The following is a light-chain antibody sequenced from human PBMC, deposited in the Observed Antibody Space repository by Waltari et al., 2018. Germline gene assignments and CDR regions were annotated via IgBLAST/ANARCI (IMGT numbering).Light chain of an antibody. Sequence: DVVMTQSPLSLPVTLGQPASISCKSSQSLVHSNGNTYLGWFQQRPGQSPRRLIYEVSNRDPVVPERFSGSGSGTDFTLEISRVEAEDVGVYYCMQFTHSPPWTFGQGTKVEI. V-gene: IGKV2-30*02. CDR3: MQFTHSPPWT. CDR1: QSLVHSNGNTY. CDR2: EVS. J-gene: IGKJ1*01.